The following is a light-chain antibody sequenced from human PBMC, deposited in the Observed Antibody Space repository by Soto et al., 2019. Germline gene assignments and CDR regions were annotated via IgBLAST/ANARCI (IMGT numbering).Light chain of an antibody. CDR3: SSYAGSNNV. J-gene: IGLJ2*01. V-gene: IGLV2-8*01. CDR1: SSDVGGYNY. CDR2: EVS. Sequence: QSVLTQPPSASGSPGQSVTISCTGTSSDVGGYNYVSWYQQHPGKAPKLMIYEVSKRPSGVPDRFSGSKSGNTASLTVSGLQAEDEADYYCSSYAGSNNVFGGGTQVTVL.